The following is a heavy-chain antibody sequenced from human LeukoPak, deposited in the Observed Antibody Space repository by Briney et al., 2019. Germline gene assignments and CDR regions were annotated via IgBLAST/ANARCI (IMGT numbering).Heavy chain of an antibody. CDR3: AKPISGGLAVTADWFHP. CDR1: GFAFSVYA. V-gene: IGHV3-23*01. Sequence: PGGSLRLSCTASGFAFSVYAMSWLRQPPGKGLEWVSTINANSGTTSYAASVRGRFTISRDNSKKTLYLQLNTLRADDTATYYCAKPISGGLAVTADWFHPWGQGTLVVVSS. J-gene: IGHJ5*01. D-gene: IGHD6-19*01. CDR2: INANSGTT.